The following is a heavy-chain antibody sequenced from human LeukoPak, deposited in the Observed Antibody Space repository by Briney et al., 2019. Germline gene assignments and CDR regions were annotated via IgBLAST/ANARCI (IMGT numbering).Heavy chain of an antibody. V-gene: IGHV3-11*04. Sequence: GGSLRLSCAASGFTFSDYYMSWIRQAPGKGLEWVSYISSSGSTIYYADSVKGRFTISRDNAKNSLCLQMNSLRAEDTAVYYCASDFSVPAAMNFDYWGQGTLVTVSS. CDR1: GFTFSDYY. CDR3: ASDFSVPAAMNFDY. CDR2: ISSSGSTI. J-gene: IGHJ4*02. D-gene: IGHD2-2*01.